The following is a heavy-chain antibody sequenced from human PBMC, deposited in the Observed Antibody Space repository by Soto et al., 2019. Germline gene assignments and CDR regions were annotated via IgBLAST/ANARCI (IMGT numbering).Heavy chain of an antibody. D-gene: IGHD2-21*01. CDR1: GYTFSGYS. CDR2: ISGYNGNT. CDR3: ARDVFCGGAPGCPDMDV. J-gene: IGHJ6*02. V-gene: IGHV1-18*04. Sequence: QVVLEQSGGEVKKPGASVKVSCKASGYTFSGYSITWVRQAPGQGLEWMGRISGYNGNTNYARTLRGRLTLTTDTSTSTAYMELRSLTSDDTAVYYCARDVFCGGAPGCPDMDVWGQGTTVTVSS.